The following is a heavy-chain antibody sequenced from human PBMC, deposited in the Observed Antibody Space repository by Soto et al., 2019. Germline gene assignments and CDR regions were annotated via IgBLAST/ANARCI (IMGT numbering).Heavy chain of an antibody. D-gene: IGHD3-10*01. CDR3: ARNRGYYGSGSLFDP. CDR1: GGSISSYY. Sequence: SETLSLTCTVSGGSISSYYWSWIRQPPGKGLEWIGYIYYSGNTNYNPSLKSRVTISVDTSKNQISLKVSSLTAADTAVYYCARNRGYYGSGSLFDPWRQGTLLTVSS. V-gene: IGHV4-59*01. CDR2: IYYSGNT. J-gene: IGHJ5*02.